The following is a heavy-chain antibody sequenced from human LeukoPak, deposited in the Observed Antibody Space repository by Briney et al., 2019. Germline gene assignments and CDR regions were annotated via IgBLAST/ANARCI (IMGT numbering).Heavy chain of an antibody. J-gene: IGHJ4*02. CDR1: GGTFSSYA. Sequence: SVKVSCKASGGTFSSYAISWVRQAPGQGLEWMGRIIPIFGTANYTQKFQGRVTITTDESTSTAYRALSSLRSEDTAVYYCASVDYGDYGRFDYWGQGTLVTVSS. CDR3: ASVDYGDYGRFDY. D-gene: IGHD4-17*01. V-gene: IGHV1-69*05. CDR2: IIPIFGTA.